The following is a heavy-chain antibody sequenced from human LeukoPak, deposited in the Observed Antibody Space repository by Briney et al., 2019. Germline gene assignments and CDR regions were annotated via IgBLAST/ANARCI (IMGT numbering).Heavy chain of an antibody. D-gene: IGHD3-22*01. CDR3: AIPGVSYYYDSSGYYGY. Sequence: PSETLSLTCTVSGGSISSSSYYWGWIRQPPGKGLEWIGSIYYSGSTYYNPSLKSRVTISVDTSKNQFPLDLSSVTAADTAVYYCAIPGVSYYYDSSGYYGYWGQGTLVTVSS. V-gene: IGHV4-39*01. CDR2: IYYSGST. CDR1: GGSISSSSYY. J-gene: IGHJ4*02.